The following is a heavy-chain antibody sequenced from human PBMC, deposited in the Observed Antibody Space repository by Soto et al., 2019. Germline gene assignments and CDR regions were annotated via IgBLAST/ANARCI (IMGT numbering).Heavy chain of an antibody. CDR2: IYWNDDK. J-gene: IGHJ4*02. D-gene: IGHD3-22*01. V-gene: IGHV2-5*01. Sequence: SGPTLVNPTQTLTLTCTFSGFSLSTSGVGVGWIRQPPGKALEWLALIYWNDDKRYSPSLKSRLTITKDTSKNQVVLTMTNTDPVAISSFSCAHSVAPYYYSRGCYSGWGQGTPVTVSS. CDR1: GFSLSTSGVG. CDR3: AHSVAPYYYSRGCYSG.